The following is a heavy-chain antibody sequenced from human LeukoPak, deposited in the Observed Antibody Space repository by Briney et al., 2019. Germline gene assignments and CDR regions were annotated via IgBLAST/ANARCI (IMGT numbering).Heavy chain of an antibody. D-gene: IGHD4-23*01. V-gene: IGHV1-69*06. CDR1: GGTFSSYA. CDR3: ARDPPSTYGGNSGGFDY. CDR2: IIPIFGAT. J-gene: IGHJ4*02. Sequence: VASVKVSCKASGGTFSSYAISWVRQAPGQGLEWMGGIIPIFGATNYAQKFQGRVAITADKSTSTAYMELSSLRSEDTAVYYCARDPPSTYGGNSGGFDYWGQGTLVTVSS.